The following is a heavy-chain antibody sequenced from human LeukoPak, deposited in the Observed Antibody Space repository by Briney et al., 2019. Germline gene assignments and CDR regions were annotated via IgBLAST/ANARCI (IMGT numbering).Heavy chain of an antibody. J-gene: IGHJ4*02. CDR3: ATDGSGTSFPYYFES. Sequence: PGGSLRLSCAAAGFFFTSSGMNWVRQAPGKGLEWVTFIGSDGSKQYYADSVKGRFSISRDNSRNTVSLQMNSLRLEATAVYYCATDGSGTSFPYYFESWGQGTLVTVSS. CDR2: IGSDGSKQ. CDR1: GFFFTSSG. V-gene: IGHV3-30*02. D-gene: IGHD3-10*01.